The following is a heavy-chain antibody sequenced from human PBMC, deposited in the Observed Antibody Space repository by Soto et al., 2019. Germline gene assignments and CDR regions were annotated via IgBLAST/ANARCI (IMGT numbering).Heavy chain of an antibody. D-gene: IGHD3-10*01. CDR1: GYSFTSYW. CDR2: IYPGDSDT. CDR3: ARLPGVRGVFDGFNV. J-gene: IGHJ3*01. V-gene: IGHV5-51*01. Sequence: GDSLKISCKGSGYSFTSYWIGWVRQMPGKGLEWMGIIYPGDSDTRYSPSFHGQVTISADKSISTAYLQWSSLKASDTAMYFCARLPGVRGVFDGFNVWGHGTMVTVS.